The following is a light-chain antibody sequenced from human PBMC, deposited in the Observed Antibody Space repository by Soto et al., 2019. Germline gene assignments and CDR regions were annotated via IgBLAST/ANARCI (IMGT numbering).Light chain of an antibody. CDR3: SSYAGSNPHVV. J-gene: IGLJ2*01. CDR2: EVS. Sequence: QSALTQPPSASGSPGQSVTISCTGTSSDVGGYNYVSWYLQHPGKAPKLMISEVSKRPSGVPDRFSGSKSGNTASLTVSGLQAEDEADYYCSSYAGSNPHVVFGGGTKLTVL. V-gene: IGLV2-8*01. CDR1: SSDVGGYNY.